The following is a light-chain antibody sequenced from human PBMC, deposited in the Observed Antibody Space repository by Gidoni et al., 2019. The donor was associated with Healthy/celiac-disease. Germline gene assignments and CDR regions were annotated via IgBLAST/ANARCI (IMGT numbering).Light chain of an antibody. V-gene: IGLV1-40*01. Sequence: QSVLTQPPSVSGAPGQRVTISCTGSSPNIGAGYDVHWYQQLPGTAPKLLLYGNSNRPSGVPDRFSCSKSGTSASLAITGLQAEDEADYYCQSYDSSLSGPLFGGGTKLTVL. CDR2: GNS. CDR3: QSYDSSLSGPL. CDR1: SPNIGAGYD. J-gene: IGLJ2*01.